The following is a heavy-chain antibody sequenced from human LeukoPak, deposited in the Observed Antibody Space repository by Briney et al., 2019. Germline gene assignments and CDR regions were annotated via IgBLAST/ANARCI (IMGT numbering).Heavy chain of an antibody. J-gene: IGHJ4*02. CDR2: ISYDGSNK. Sequence: PGGSLRLSWAASGFSFSNYAMHWVRQAPGKGLEWVTLISYDGSNKYYADSVKGRFTISRDNSKNTLFLQMNSLRAEDTAVFYCARAGGVIKPLDYWGQGTLVTVSS. CDR1: GFSFSNYA. V-gene: IGHV3-30-3*01. CDR3: ARAGGVIKPLDY. D-gene: IGHD2/OR15-2a*01.